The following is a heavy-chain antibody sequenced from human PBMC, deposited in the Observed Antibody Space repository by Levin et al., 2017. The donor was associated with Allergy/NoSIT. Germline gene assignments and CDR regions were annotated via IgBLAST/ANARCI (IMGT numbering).Heavy chain of an antibody. J-gene: IGHJ4*02. CDR2: IWSDGSNK. CDR3: ASPGIQHLYSSSLVY. D-gene: IGHD6-13*01. Sequence: GGSLRLSCAASGFTLYTYGLHWVRQAPGKGLEWVAVIWSDGSNKYYADSVEGRFTISRDNSNSTLYLQMNSLRAEDTAVYYCASPGIQHLYSSSLVYWGQGTLVTVSS. V-gene: IGHV3-33*01. CDR1: GFTLYTYG.